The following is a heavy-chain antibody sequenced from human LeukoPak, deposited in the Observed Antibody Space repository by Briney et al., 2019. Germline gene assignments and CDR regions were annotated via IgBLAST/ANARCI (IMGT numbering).Heavy chain of an antibody. CDR3: ARGVKDYYGMDV. CDR1: GFTVSSNY. V-gene: IGHV3-66*01. CDR2: IYSGGST. J-gene: IGHJ6*02. Sequence: PGGSLRLSCAASGFTVSSNYMSWGRQGPGKGLEWVSIIYSGGSTYYADSVRGRFTISRDNSENTLYLQMNSLRAEDAAVYYCARGVKDYYGMDVWGQGTTVTVSS.